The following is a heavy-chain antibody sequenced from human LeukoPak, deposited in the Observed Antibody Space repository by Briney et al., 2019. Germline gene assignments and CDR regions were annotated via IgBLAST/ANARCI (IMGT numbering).Heavy chain of an antibody. Sequence: ASVKVSCKASGYTFTSYGISWVRQAPGQGLEWMGWISAYNGNTNYAQKLQGRVTMTTDTSTSTAYMELRSLRSDDTAVYYCARGDPFIAAAGFFDYWGQGTLVTVSS. CDR1: GYTFTSYG. CDR2: ISAYNGNT. CDR3: ARGDPFIAAAGFFDY. V-gene: IGHV1-18*01. D-gene: IGHD6-13*01. J-gene: IGHJ4*02.